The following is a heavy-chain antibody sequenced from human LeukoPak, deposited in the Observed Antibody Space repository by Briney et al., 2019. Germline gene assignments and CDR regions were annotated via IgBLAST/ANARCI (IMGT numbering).Heavy chain of an antibody. D-gene: IGHD5-12*01. CDR1: GGSFRGYY. J-gene: IGHJ4*02. Sequence: SETLSLTCAVYGGSFRGYYWSWIRQPPGKGLGWIGEISHSGSTNYNPSLKSRVTISVDTSKNQFSLKLSSVTAADTAVYYCAAQYSGYVRLDYWGQGTRVTVSS. CDR2: ISHSGST. CDR3: AAQYSGYVRLDY. V-gene: IGHV4-34*01.